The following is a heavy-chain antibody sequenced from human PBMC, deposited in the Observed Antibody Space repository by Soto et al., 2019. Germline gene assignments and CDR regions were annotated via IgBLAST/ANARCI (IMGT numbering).Heavy chain of an antibody. CDR1: GFTFSSYG. CDR2: ISGSGGST. Sequence: EVQLLESGGGLVQPGGSLRLSCAASGFTFSSYGMSWVRQTPGKGLEWVSDISGSGGSTYYADSVKGRFTVSRDNSKNTWYLQMNSLRAEDTAVYYCAKEEWPGFDYWGQGTLVTVSS. D-gene: IGHD3-3*01. CDR3: AKEEWPGFDY. J-gene: IGHJ4*02. V-gene: IGHV3-23*01.